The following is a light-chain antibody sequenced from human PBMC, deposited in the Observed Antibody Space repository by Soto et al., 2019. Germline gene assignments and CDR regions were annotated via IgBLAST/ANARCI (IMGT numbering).Light chain of an antibody. V-gene: IGLV2-8*01. CDR1: SSDVGGYNY. CDR2: EVS. CDR3: SSYAGSNNWV. Sequence: QSALTQPPSASGSPGQSVTISCTGTSSDVGGYNYVSWYRQHPGKAPKVMIYEVSKRPSGVPDRFSGSKSGNTASLTVSGLQAEDEADYYCSSYAGSNNWVFGGGTKVTVL. J-gene: IGLJ3*02.